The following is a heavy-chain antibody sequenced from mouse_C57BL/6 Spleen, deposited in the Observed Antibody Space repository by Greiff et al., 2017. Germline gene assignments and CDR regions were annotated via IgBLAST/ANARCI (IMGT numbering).Heavy chain of an antibody. Sequence: VQLKESEGGLVQPGSSMKLSCTASGFTFSDYYMAWVRQVPEKGLEWVANINYDGSSTYYLDSLKSRFIISRDNAKNILYLQMSSLKSEDTATYYCARDHGSSYFDYWGQGTTLTVSS. CDR1: GFTFSDYY. CDR2: INYDGSST. V-gene: IGHV5-16*01. CDR3: ARDHGSSYFDY. D-gene: IGHD1-1*01. J-gene: IGHJ2*01.